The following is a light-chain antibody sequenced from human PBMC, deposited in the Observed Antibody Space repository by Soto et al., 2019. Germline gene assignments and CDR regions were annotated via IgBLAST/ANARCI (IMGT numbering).Light chain of an antibody. CDR2: DAS. J-gene: IGKJ5*01. Sequence: EVVMTPSPGTLSVSLGESATLSCRASQSVDGYLAWYQQKPGQAPRLLIYDASNRATGIPARFSGSGSGTDFTLTISSLEPEDFAVYYCQQRSNWPPITFGQGTRLEIK. CDR3: QQRSNWPPIT. CDR1: QSVDGY. V-gene: IGKV3-11*01.